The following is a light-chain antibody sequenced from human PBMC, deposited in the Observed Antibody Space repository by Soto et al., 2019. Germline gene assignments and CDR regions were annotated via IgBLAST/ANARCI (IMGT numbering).Light chain of an antibody. CDR2: SAS. Sequence: EIVLAQYPGTLSLSPGERYTLSCMASQTVSSNYLAWYQQKPGQAPRLLIYSASTRATGIPDRFSGSGSGTDFTLTISRLEPEDFAVYYCQQYGSSQWTFGQGTKVDIK. J-gene: IGKJ1*01. V-gene: IGKV3-20*01. CDR3: QQYGSSQWT. CDR1: QTVSSNY.